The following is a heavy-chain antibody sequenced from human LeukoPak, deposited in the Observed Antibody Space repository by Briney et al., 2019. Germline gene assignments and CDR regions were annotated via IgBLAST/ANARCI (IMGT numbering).Heavy chain of an antibody. CDR3: TRPLYSSNCFDP. CDR2: IRSKSNNYAT. D-gene: IGHD6-13*01. V-gene: IGHV3-73*01. J-gene: IGHJ5*02. Sequence: GGSLRLSCAASGFTFSGPAMHWVRQASGKGLEWVGRIRSKSNNYATAYSESVKGRFTISRDDSKNMAYLQLNSLKTEDTAVYYCTRPLYSSNCFDPWGQGTLATVSS. CDR1: GFTFSGPA.